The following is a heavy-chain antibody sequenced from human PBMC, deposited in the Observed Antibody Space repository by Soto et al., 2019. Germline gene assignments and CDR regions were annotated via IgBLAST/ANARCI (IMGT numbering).Heavy chain of an antibody. J-gene: IGHJ6*03. CDR1: GYTFTSYY. V-gene: IGHV1-8*02. CDR3: ARTMITFGGVIADYYYYMDV. D-gene: IGHD3-16*02. Sequence: ASVKVSCKASGYTFTSYYMHWVRQAPGQGLEWMGWMNPNSGNTGYAQKFQGRVTMTRNTSISTAYMELSSLRSEDTAVYYCARTMITFGGVIADYYYYMDVWGKGTTVTVSS. CDR2: MNPNSGNT.